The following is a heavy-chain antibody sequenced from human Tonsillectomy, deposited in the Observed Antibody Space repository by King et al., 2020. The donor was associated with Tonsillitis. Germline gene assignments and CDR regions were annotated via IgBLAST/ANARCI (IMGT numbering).Heavy chain of an antibody. Sequence: QLVQSGGGVVQPGGSLRLSCAASGFIFDDYAMHWVRQAPGKSLEWVSLISEDDSHSYYADSVKGRFTVSRDNSRNSLYLQMNSLRTEDTAFYYCARQLGNDYGNFLDFWGQGDLVTVSS. CDR1: GFIFDDYA. CDR2: ISEDDSHS. CDR3: ARQLGNDYGNFLDF. J-gene: IGHJ4*02. D-gene: IGHD4-11*01. V-gene: IGHV3-43*02.